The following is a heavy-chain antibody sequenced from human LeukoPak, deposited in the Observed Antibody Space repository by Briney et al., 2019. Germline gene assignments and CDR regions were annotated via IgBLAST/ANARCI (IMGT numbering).Heavy chain of an antibody. CDR2: ISGDGGST. CDR3: AKDQSSLPDY. Sequence: GGSLRLSCAASGXTFDDYAMHWVRQAPGKGREWVSLISGDGGSTYYADSVRGRFTISRDNSKNSLYLQMNSLRTEDTALYYCAKDQSSLPDYWGQGTLVTVSS. D-gene: IGHD6-13*01. V-gene: IGHV3-43*02. J-gene: IGHJ4*02. CDR1: GXTFDDYA.